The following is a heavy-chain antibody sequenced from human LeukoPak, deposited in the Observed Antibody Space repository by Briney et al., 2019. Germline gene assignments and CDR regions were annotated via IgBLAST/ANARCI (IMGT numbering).Heavy chain of an antibody. CDR3: ARGDGGVNSLPYYYYGMDV. D-gene: IGHD3-16*01. CDR2: ISYDGSNK. J-gene: IGHJ6*02. Sequence: GGSLRLSCAASGFTSSSYAMHWVRQAPGKGLEWVAVISYDGSNKYYADSVKGRFTIPRDNSKNTLYLQMNSLRAEDTAVYYCARGDGGVNSLPYYYYGMDVWGQGTTVTVSS. V-gene: IGHV3-30-3*01. CDR1: GFTSSSYA.